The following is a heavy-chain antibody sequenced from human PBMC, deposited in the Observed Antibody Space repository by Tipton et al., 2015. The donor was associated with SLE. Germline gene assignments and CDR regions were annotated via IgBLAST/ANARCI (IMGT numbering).Heavy chain of an antibody. CDR3: ARKNPYDFWSGYDAFDI. CDR1: GGSISSYY. V-gene: IGHV4-59*01. Sequence: TLSLTCTVSGGSISSYYWSWIRQPPGKGLEWIGYTYYSGSTNYNPSLKSRVTISVDTSKNQFSLKLSSVTAADTAVYYCARKNPYDFWSGYDAFDIWGQGTMVTVSS. D-gene: IGHD3-3*01. CDR2: TYYSGST. J-gene: IGHJ3*02.